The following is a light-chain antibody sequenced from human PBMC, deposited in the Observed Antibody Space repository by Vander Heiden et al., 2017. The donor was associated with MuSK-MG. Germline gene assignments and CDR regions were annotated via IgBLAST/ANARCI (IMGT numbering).Light chain of an antibody. V-gene: IGLV1-44*01. CDR2: SDN. CDR3: AAWDDSLNGHVV. J-gene: IGLJ2*01. Sequence: QSVLTQPPSAPGTPGPRVTISCSGSGSNIGSTTVNWYQQLPGTAPKLLLYSDNQRHSGVPDRFSGSKSGTSASLATSGLQSEDEAADYCAAWDDSLNGHVVFGGGTKLTVL. CDR1: GSNIGSTT.